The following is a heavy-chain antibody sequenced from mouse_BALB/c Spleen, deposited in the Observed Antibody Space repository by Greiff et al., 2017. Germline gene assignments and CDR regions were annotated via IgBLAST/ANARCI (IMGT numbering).Heavy chain of an antibody. CDR2: IDTSDSYT. Sequence: VQLQQPGAELVMPGASVKMSCKASGYTFTDYWMHWVKQRPGQGLEWIGAIDTSDSYTSYNQKFKGKATLTVDESSSTAYMQLSSLTSEDSAVYYCARERDYGSSYEDYAMDYWGQGTSVTVSS. J-gene: IGHJ4*01. CDR3: ARERDYGSSYEDYAMDY. D-gene: IGHD1-1*01. CDR1: GYTFTDYW. V-gene: IGHV1-69*01.